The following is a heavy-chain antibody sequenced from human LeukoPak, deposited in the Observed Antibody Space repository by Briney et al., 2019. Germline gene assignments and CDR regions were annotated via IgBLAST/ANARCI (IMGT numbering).Heavy chain of an antibody. CDR2: IIPIFGTA. CDR1: GGTFSSYA. J-gene: IGHJ3*02. Sequence: SVKVSCKASGGTFSSYAISWVRQAPGQGLEWMGGIIPIFGTANYAQKFQGRVTITADESTSTAYMELSSLRSEDTAVYYCARASDVLRFLEWSSDAFDIWGQGTMVTVSS. D-gene: IGHD3-3*01. V-gene: IGHV1-69*13. CDR3: ARASDVLRFLEWSSDAFDI.